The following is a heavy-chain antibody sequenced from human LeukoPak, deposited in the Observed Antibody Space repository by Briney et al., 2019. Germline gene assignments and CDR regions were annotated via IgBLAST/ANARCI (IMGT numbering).Heavy chain of an antibody. J-gene: IGHJ4*02. CDR3: AGLVGRYSSGLYYYYFDY. V-gene: IGHV4-34*01. CDR2: MYLSGTT. D-gene: IGHD3-22*01. Sequence: SETLSLTCAVYGGSFSGYYWSWIRQPPGKGLEWIGEMYLSGTTHSNPSVKSRVTISIDKSKNQFFLNLSSVTAADTAVYYCAGLVGRYSSGLYYYYFDYWGQGTLVTVSS. CDR1: GGSFSGYY.